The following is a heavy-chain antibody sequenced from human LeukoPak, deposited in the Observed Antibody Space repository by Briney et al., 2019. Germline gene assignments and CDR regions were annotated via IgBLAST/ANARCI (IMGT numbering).Heavy chain of an antibody. CDR2: IIPNLGIT. D-gene: IGHD4-11*01. J-gene: IGHJ4*02. CDR3: ARLHDYSDFGLDY. CDR1: GGTFSTYT. Sequence: GASVKVSCKASGGTFSTYTITWVRQAPGQGLEWMGRIIPNLGITNYAQKFQGRVTITADKSTSTAYMELSSLRSEDTAVYFCARLHDYSDFGLDYWGEGTLVTVSS. V-gene: IGHV1-69*02.